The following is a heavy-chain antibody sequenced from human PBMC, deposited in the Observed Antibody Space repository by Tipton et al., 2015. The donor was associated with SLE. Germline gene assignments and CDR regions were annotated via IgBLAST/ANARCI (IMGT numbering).Heavy chain of an antibody. V-gene: IGHV4-61*10. CDR2: IYYSGTT. D-gene: IGHD3-10*01. Sequence: TLSLTCTVSGGSISSGYYYWSWIRQPAGKGLEWIGYIYYSGTTNYNPSLRSRVTISVDTSKNQFSLNITSVTAADTAVYYCARGSRGLGMDVWGQGTTVTVSS. J-gene: IGHJ6*02. CDR3: ARGSRGLGMDV. CDR1: GGSISSGYYY.